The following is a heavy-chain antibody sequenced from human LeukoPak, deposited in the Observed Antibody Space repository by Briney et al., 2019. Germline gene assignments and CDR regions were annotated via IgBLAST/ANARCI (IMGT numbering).Heavy chain of an antibody. CDR2: MNPNSGNT. J-gene: IGHJ3*02. D-gene: IGHD4-11*01. CDR1: GYTFTSYD. CDR3: AADYSNSDAFDI. V-gene: IGHV1-8*01. Sequence: GASVKVSCKASGYTFTSYDINWVRQATGQGLEWMGWMNPNSGNTGYAQKFQGRVTMTRNTSISTAYMELSSLRSEDTAVYYCAADYSNSDAFDIWGQGTMVTVSS.